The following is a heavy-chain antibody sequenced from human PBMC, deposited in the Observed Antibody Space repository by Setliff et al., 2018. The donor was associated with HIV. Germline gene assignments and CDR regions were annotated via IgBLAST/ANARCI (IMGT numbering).Heavy chain of an antibody. V-gene: IGHV4-4*07. CDR3: AREATYGTAGSAFDI. Sequence: SETLSLTCTVSGGSISSYYWSWIRQPAGKGLEWIGRIYTSGSTNYNPSLKSRVTMSVGTSKNQFSLKLSSVTAADTAVYYCAREATYGTAGSAFDIWGLGTMVTVSS. J-gene: IGHJ3*02. D-gene: IGHD6-19*01. CDR2: IYTSGST. CDR1: GGSISSYY.